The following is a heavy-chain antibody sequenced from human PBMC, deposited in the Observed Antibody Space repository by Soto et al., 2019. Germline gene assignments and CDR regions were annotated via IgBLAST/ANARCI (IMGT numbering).Heavy chain of an antibody. CDR2: IIPILGIA. Sequence: QVQLVQSGAEVKKPGSSVKVSCKASGGTFSSYTISWVRQAPGQGLEWMGRIIPILGIANYAQKFQGRVTITADKSTSTAYMELSSLRSEDTAVYYCARDYGFGESLYYFDSWGQGTLVTVSS. V-gene: IGHV1-69*08. J-gene: IGHJ4*02. CDR1: GGTFSSYT. CDR3: ARDYGFGESLYYFDS. D-gene: IGHD3-10*01.